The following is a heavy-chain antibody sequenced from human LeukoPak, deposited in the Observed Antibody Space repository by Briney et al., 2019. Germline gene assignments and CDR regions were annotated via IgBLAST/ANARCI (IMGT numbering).Heavy chain of an antibody. V-gene: IGHV4-59*08. J-gene: IGHJ4*02. CDR2: IYYNGYT. D-gene: IGHD1-14*01. CDR3: ARHRRNLNEDRFREGEPNFDY. Sequence: PSETLSLTCNVSGDPVSSVYWSWIRQPPGKGLEWIGYIYYNGYTDYNPSPKSRVTISVDTSKNQLSLHMSSVTASDPAIYYCARHRRNLNEDRFREGEPNFDYWGQGTLVTVSS. CDR1: GDPVSSVY.